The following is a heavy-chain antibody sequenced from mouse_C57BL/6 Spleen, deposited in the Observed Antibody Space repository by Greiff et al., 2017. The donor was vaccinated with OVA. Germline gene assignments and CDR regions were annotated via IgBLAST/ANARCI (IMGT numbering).Heavy chain of an antibody. D-gene: IGHD2-2*01. CDR2: INPNNGGT. Sequence: EVQLQQSGPELVKPGASVKISCKASGYTFTDYYMNWVKQSHGKSLEWIGDINPNNGGTSYNQQFKGKATLTVDKSSSTAYMELRSLTSEDSAVYYCAREGVTTRGTWFAYWGQGTLVTVSA. J-gene: IGHJ3*01. CDR3: AREGVTTRGTWFAY. V-gene: IGHV1-26*01. CDR1: GYTFTDYY.